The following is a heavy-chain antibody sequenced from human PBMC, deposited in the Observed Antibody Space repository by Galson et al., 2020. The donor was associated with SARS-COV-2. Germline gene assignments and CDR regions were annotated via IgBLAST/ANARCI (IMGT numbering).Heavy chain of an antibody. CDR1: GYTFTSYY. D-gene: IGHD2-8*01. CDR2: INPSGGST. J-gene: IGHJ6*02. V-gene: IGHV1-46*01. Sequence: ASVKISCKASGYTFTSYYMHWVRHAPGQRVEWVGIINPSGGSTSYEQKLQSRVTTTTDPTTITGYMELSSLRSEETAVYYSARDPPRETAHVIFVPSPCEDYGMDGWGQGTTVTVAS. CDR3: ARDPPRETAHVIFVPSPCEDYGMDG.